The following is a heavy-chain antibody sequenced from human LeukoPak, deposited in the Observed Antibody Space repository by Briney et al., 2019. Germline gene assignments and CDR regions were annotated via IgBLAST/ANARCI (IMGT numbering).Heavy chain of an antibody. CDR1: GVSISSGSYY. J-gene: IGHJ3*02. D-gene: IGHD3-3*01. Sequence: SETLSLTCTVSGVSISSGSYYWSWIRQPAGKGLEWIGRIYTSGSTNYNPSLKSRVTISVDTSKNQFSLKLSSVTAADTAVYYCARDKLGRWDVLRFLERPGDGAFDIWGQGTMVTVSS. CDR2: IYTSGST. V-gene: IGHV4-61*02. CDR3: ARDKLGRWDVLRFLERPGDGAFDI.